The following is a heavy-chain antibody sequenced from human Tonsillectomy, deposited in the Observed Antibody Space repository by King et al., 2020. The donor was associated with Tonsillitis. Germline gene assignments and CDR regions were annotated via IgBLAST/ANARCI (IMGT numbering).Heavy chain of an antibody. Sequence: EVQLVESGGGLVQPGGSLRLSCAASGFTFSSYAMSWVRQAPGKGLEWVSAISGSGGSTYYADSVKGRFTISRDNSKNTLYLQMNSLRAEDTAVYYCAKDWELLSPTHPRHDYWGQGTLVTVSS. V-gene: IGHV3-23*04. CDR1: GFTFSSYA. CDR3: AKDWELLSPTHPRHDY. D-gene: IGHD1-26*01. CDR2: ISGSGGST. J-gene: IGHJ4*02.